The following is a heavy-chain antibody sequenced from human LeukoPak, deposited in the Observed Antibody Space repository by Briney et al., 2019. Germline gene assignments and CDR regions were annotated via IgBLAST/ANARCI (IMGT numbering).Heavy chain of an antibody. D-gene: IGHD4-11*01. CDR3: ARDLYRDSLPVSWFDP. Sequence: ASVKVSCKASGGTFSSYAISWVRQAPGQGLEWMGGIIPIFGTANYAQKFQGRVTMTTDTSTSTAYMELRSLRSDDTAVYYCARDLYRDSLPVSWFDPWGQGTLVTVSS. V-gene: IGHV1-69*05. CDR1: GGTFSSYA. J-gene: IGHJ5*02. CDR2: IIPIFGTA.